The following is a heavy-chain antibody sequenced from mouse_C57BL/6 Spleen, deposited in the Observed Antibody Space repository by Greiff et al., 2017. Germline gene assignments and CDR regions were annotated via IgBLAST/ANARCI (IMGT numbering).Heavy chain of an antibody. CDR3: ARSVTTRKYYLDY. D-gene: IGHD2-2*01. Sequence: VQLQESGPALVKPGASVKISCKASGYAFSSSWMNWVKQRPGQGLEWIGRIYPGDGDTNYNGKFKGKAKLTAVKSSSTAYMQLSSLTSEDSAVYFCARSVTTRKYYLDYWGQGTTLTVSS. CDR1: GYAFSSSW. CDR2: IYPGDGDT. V-gene: IGHV1-82*01. J-gene: IGHJ2*01.